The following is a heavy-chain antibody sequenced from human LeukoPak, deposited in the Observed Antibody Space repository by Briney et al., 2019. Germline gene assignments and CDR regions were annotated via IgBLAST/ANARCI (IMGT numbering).Heavy chain of an antibody. J-gene: IGHJ1*01. Sequence: GGSLRLSCAASGFTFSSYAMSWVRQAPGKGLEWVSGISGSGDNTYYADSVKGRFTISRDNSKNTLYVQMNSLRAEDTAVYYCARGGKRAVAGTRSPQYFQHWGQGTLVTVSS. D-gene: IGHD6-19*01. CDR2: ISGSGDNT. CDR3: ARGGKRAVAGTRSPQYFQH. V-gene: IGHV3-23*01. CDR1: GFTFSSYA.